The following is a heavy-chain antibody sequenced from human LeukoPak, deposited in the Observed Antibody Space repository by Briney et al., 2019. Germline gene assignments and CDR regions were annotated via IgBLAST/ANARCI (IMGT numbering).Heavy chain of an antibody. CDR3: ARAPEGGRYFDY. CDR2: IKQDGSEK. V-gene: IGHV3-7*01. Sequence: GSLRLSCAAAGFTFSSYWMSWVRQAPGKGLEWVANIKQDGSEKYYVDSVKGRFTISRDNAKNSLYLQMNSLRAEDTAVYYCARAPEGGRYFDYWGQGTLVTVSS. J-gene: IGHJ4*02. CDR1: GFTFSSYW. D-gene: IGHD1-14*01.